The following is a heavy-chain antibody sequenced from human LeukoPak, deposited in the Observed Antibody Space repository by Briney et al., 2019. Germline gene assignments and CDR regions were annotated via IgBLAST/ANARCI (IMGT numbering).Heavy chain of an antibody. CDR2: ISGSGGST. CDR1: GFTFSSYA. CDR3: AKAYCSSTSCYGRYYYGMDV. J-gene: IGHJ6*02. D-gene: IGHD2-2*01. V-gene: IGHV3-23*01. Sequence: GGSLRLSCAASGFTFSSYAMSWVRQAPGKGLEWFSAISGSGGSTYYADSVKGRFTISRDNSKNTLYLQMNSLRAEDTAVYYCAKAYCSSTSCYGRYYYGMDVWGQGTTVTVSS.